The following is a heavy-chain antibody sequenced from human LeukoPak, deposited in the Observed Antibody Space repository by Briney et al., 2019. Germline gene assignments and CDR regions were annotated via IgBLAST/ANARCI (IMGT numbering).Heavy chain of an antibody. D-gene: IGHD3-3*01. CDR2: ISSSGSTI. CDR1: GFTFSDYY. V-gene: IGHV3-11*04. Sequence: GGSLRLSCAASGFTFSDYYMSWIRQAPGKGLEWVSYISSSGSTIYYADSVKCRFSISRDNAKNSLYLQMNSLRAEDTAVYYCARARGIYDFWSGYYRQNYWGQGTLVTVSS. J-gene: IGHJ4*02. CDR3: ARARGIYDFWSGYYRQNY.